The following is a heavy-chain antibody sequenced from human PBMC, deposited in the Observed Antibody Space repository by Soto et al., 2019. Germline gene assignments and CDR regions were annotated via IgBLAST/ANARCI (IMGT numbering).Heavy chain of an antibody. CDR1: GYTFTSYG. CDR3: ARGVQDDFWSGYYLDAFDI. CDR2: ISAYNGNT. D-gene: IGHD3-3*01. V-gene: IGHV1-18*01. Sequence: QVQLVQSGAEVKKPGASVKVSCKASGYTFTSYGISWVRQAPGQGLEWMGWISAYNGNTNYAQKLQGRVTMTPDTSTSTGYKELRSLRSDDTAVYYCARGVQDDFWSGYYLDAFDIWGQGTMVTVSS. J-gene: IGHJ3*02.